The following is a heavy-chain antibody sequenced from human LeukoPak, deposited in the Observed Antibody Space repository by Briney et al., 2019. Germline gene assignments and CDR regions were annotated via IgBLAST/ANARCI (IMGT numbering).Heavy chain of an antibody. CDR3: ARVPPRRGYSYGRADY. Sequence: SQTLSLTCAISGDSVSSNSAAWNWIRQSPSRGLEWLGRTYYRSKWYNDYAVSVKSRITINPDTSKNQFSLKLSSVTAADTAVYYCARVPPRRGYSYGRADYWGQGTLVTVSS. CDR1: GDSVSSNSAA. J-gene: IGHJ4*02. D-gene: IGHD5-18*01. V-gene: IGHV6-1*01. CDR2: TYYRSKWYN.